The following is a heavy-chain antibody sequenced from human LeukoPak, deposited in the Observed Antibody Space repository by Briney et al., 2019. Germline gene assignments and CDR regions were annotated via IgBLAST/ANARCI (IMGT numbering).Heavy chain of an antibody. J-gene: IGHJ4*02. Sequence: SETLSLTCTVSGGSISSYYWSWIRQPPGKGLEWSGYIYYSGSTNYNPSLKSRVTISVDTSKNQFSLKLSSVTAADTAVYYCARDVGRYLLDYWGQGTLVTVSS. CDR2: IYYSGST. V-gene: IGHV4-59*01. CDR1: GGSISSYY. D-gene: IGHD3-9*01. CDR3: ARDVGRYLLDY.